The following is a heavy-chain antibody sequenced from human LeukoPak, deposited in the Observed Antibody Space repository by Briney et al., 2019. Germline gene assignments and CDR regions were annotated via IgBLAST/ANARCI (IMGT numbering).Heavy chain of an antibody. D-gene: IGHD2-2*01. Sequence: SETLSLTCTVSGGSISSGGYYWSWIRQHPGKGLERIGYIYYSGSTYYNPSLKSRVTISVDTSKNQFSLKLSSVTAADTAVYYCARDRGDIVVVPAAIRRAANWFDPWGQGTLVTVSS. CDR3: ARDRGDIVVVPAAIRRAANWFDP. CDR1: GGSISSGGYY. V-gene: IGHV4-31*03. J-gene: IGHJ5*02. CDR2: IYYSGST.